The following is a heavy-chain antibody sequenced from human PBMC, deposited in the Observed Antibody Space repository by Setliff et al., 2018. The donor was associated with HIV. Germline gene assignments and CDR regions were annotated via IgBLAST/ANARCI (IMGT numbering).Heavy chain of an antibody. CDR3: ARDLYSSGWYGLYYYGMDV. D-gene: IGHD6-19*01. CDR1: GGSISSSSYY. CDR2: IYYSGST. J-gene: IGHJ6*02. V-gene: IGHV4-39*07. Sequence: SETLSLTCTVSGGSISSSSYYWGWIRQPPGKGLGWIGSIYYSGSTYYNPSLKSRVTISVDTSKNQFSLKLSSVTAADTAAYYCARDLYSSGWYGLYYYGMDVWGQGTTVTVSS.